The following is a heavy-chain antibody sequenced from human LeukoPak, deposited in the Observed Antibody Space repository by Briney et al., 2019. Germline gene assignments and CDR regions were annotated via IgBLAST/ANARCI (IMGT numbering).Heavy chain of an antibody. J-gene: IGHJ4*02. CDR1: GGSISSYY. D-gene: IGHD3-10*01. CDR2: IYYSGST. CDR3: GTVVSWFGELPHWGFDY. V-gene: IGHV4-59*01. Sequence: SETLSLTCTVSGGSISSYYWSWIRQPPGKGLEWIGYIYYSGSTNYNPSLKSRVTISVDTSKNQFSLKLSSVTAADTAVYYCGTVVSWFGELPHWGFDYWGQGTLVTVS.